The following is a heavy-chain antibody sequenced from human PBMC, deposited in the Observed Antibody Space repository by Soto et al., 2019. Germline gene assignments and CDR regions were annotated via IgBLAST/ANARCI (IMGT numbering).Heavy chain of an antibody. CDR2: ISNSGSPM. D-gene: IGHD4-4*01. CDR1: GFTFSSYE. Sequence: GGSLRLSCVYSGFTFSSYEMNWVRQAPGKGLEWVSYISNSGSPMSYADSVKGRFTISRDNAKNSLYLQMNSLRAEDTAVYYCERGNFYYGVDVWGQGPTVTVSS. V-gene: IGHV3-48*03. CDR3: ERGNFYYGVDV. J-gene: IGHJ6*02.